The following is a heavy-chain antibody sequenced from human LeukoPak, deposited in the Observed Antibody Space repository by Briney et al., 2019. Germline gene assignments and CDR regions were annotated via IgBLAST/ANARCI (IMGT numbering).Heavy chain of an antibody. J-gene: IGHJ3*02. D-gene: IGHD3-22*01. CDR3: ARDLGYDSSGPYFDAFDI. Sequence: PSETLSLTCTVSGGSISSYYWSWIRQPAGKGLEWIGRIYTSGSTNYNPSLKSRVTMSVDTSKNQFSLKLSSVTAAGTAVYYCARDLGYDSSGPYFDAFDIWGQGTMVTVSS. V-gene: IGHV4-4*07. CDR2: IYTSGST. CDR1: GGSISSYY.